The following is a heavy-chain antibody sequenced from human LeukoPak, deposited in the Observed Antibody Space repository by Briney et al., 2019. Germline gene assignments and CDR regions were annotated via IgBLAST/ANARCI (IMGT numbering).Heavy chain of an antibody. Sequence: HGESLKISCRGSGYSFTSYWIGWVRQMSGKGLEWMGIIYPGDSDTRYSPSFQGQVTISADKSISTAYLQWSSLKASDTAMYYCARNKRYSSSWYPFDYWGQGTLVTVSS. J-gene: IGHJ4*02. CDR2: IYPGDSDT. D-gene: IGHD6-13*01. V-gene: IGHV5-51*01. CDR1: GYSFTSYW. CDR3: ARNKRYSSSWYPFDY.